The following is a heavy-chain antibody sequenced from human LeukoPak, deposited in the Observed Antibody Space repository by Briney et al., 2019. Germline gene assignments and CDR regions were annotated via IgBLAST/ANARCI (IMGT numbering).Heavy chain of an antibody. CDR1: GYTFTGYY. CDR2: INPNSGGT. J-gene: IGHJ4*02. V-gene: IGHV1-2*02. CDR3: ATICSSTSCLIDY. D-gene: IGHD2-2*01. Sequence: ASVKVSCKASGYTFTGYYMHWVRQAPGQGLEWMGWINPNSGGTNYAQKFQGRVTMTRDTSISTAYMELSRLRSDDTAVYYCATICSSTSCLIDYWGQGTLVTVSS.